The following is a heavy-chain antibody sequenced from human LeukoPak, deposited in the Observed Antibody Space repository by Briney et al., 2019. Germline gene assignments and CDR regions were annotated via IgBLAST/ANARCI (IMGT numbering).Heavy chain of an antibody. D-gene: IGHD3-9*01. CDR3: AKVSSGDILTGYRDFDY. CDR1: GFTFSSYG. J-gene: IGHJ4*02. CDR2: IRYDGSNK. Sequence: GGSLRLSCAASGFTFSSYGMHWVRQAPGKGLEWVAFIRYDGSNKYYADSVKGRFTISRDNSKNTLYLQMNSLRAEDTAVYYCAKVSSGDILTGYRDFDYWGQGTLVTVSS. V-gene: IGHV3-30*02.